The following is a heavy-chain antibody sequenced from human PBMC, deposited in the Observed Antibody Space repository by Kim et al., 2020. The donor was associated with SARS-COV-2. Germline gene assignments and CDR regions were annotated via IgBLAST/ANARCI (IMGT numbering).Heavy chain of an antibody. D-gene: IGHD4-17*01. V-gene: IGHV1-3*04. Sequence: ASVKVSCKASGYTFTNFAIHWVRQAPGQSLEAMGWINTGDGNTEYAQKYQGTVTITRDRSASTAYMELSSLTSEDTAMYYCARVYGDYANYFDSWGQRTLVTVSS. CDR3: ARVYGDYANYFDS. CDR1: GYTFTNFA. CDR2: INTGDGNT. J-gene: IGHJ4*02.